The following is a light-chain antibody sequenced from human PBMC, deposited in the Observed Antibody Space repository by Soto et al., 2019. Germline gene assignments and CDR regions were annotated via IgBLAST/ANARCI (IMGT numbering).Light chain of an antibody. CDR2: VAF. J-gene: IGKJ1*01. Sequence: DIQMTQSPSTLSASVGDRVTINCRASQSISSWLAWYQQKPGKAPKLLIFVAFSLESGVPSRFSGSGSGTEFTLTISSLQPDDFATYYCQQYNSYWTFGQGTKV. CDR3: QQYNSYWT. V-gene: IGKV1-5*01. CDR1: QSISSW.